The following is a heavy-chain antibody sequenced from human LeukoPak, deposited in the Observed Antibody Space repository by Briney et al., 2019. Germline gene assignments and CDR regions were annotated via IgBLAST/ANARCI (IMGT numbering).Heavy chain of an antibody. Sequence: PGGSLRLSCAASGFTVSSNYMYWVRQAPGKGLEWVSVIYSGGTTYYADAVKGRFTISRDNSKNTLYFQMNSLRVEDTAFYYCVGGSGTVFDFWGQGTLVTVSS. D-gene: IGHD3-10*01. CDR3: VGGSGTVFDF. CDR2: IYSGGTT. J-gene: IGHJ4*02. V-gene: IGHV3-53*01. CDR1: GFTVSSNY.